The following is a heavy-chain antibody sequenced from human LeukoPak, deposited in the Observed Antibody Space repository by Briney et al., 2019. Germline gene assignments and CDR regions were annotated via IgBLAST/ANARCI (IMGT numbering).Heavy chain of an antibody. Sequence: ASVKVSCKASGYTFTDNYIHWVRQAPGQGLEWMGWINPYSGDTNYALKFQGRVTMTRDTSISTAYMELSRLRSDDTASYYCARGDSSDYLAVSSWGQGTLVTVSS. CDR2: INPYSGDT. CDR1: GYTFTDNY. J-gene: IGHJ5*02. D-gene: IGHD4-17*01. CDR3: ARGDSSDYLAVSS. V-gene: IGHV1-2*02.